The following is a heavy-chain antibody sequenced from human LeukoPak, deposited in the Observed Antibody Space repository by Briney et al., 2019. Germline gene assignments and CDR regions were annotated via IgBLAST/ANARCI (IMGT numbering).Heavy chain of an antibody. J-gene: IGHJ4*02. Sequence: SVKVSCKASRGTFSKYAISWVRQAAGQGLEWMGRIIPILNITHYAQKFQGRVTIAADKSTSTAYMELSSLRSEDTAMYYCARDDDRAREIDYWGQGTLVTVSS. D-gene: IGHD3-22*01. CDR3: ARDDDRAREIDY. CDR2: IIPILNIT. V-gene: IGHV1-69*04. CDR1: RGTFSKYA.